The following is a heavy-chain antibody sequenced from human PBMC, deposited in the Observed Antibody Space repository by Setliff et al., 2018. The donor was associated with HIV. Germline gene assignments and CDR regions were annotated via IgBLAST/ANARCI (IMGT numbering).Heavy chain of an antibody. J-gene: IGHJ3*02. D-gene: IGHD3-22*01. CDR1: GGTFSSYA. CDR2: IIPIFGTA. Sequence: ASVKVSCKASGGTFSSYAISWVRQAPGQGLEWMGGIIPIFGTANYAQKFQGRVTITADESTSTAYMELSSLRSEDTAVYYCARGADYYDTSDSGEDAFDIWGQGTMVTVSS. CDR3: ARGADYYDTSDSGEDAFDI. V-gene: IGHV1-69*13.